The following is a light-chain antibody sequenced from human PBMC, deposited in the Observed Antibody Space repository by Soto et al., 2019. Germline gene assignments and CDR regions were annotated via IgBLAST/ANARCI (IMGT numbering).Light chain of an antibody. CDR3: QQYNNWPPNT. J-gene: IGKJ5*01. CDR2: DAS. V-gene: IGKV3-11*01. CDR1: QSVGSS. Sequence: EIVLTQSPATLSLSPGERATLSCRASQSVGSSLAWYQQKPGQAPRLLIYDASNRATGIPARFSGSGSGTEFTLTISSLQSEDFAVYYCQQYNNWPPNTFGQGTRLEIK.